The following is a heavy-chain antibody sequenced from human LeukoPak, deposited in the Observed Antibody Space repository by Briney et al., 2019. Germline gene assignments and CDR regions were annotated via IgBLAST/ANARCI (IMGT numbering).Heavy chain of an antibody. CDR2: IIGSAVNT. CDR3: AKYTSGTSYRGLDQ. J-gene: IGHJ4*02. Sequence: PGGSLRLSCGAAGLTVSSYCMSWVRQAPGKGLEWVSTIIGSAVNTYYADSVKGRFTISRDDSKNTVYLQMNSLRAEDTAVYSCAKYTSGTSYRGLDQWGQGTLVTVSS. D-gene: IGHD3-10*01. V-gene: IGHV3-23*01. CDR1: GLTVSSYC.